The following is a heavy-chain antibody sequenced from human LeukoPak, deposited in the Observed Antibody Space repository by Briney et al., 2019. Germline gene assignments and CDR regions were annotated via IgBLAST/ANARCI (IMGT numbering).Heavy chain of an antibody. CDR3: ARVLRGYYYYGMDV. CDR2: IYTSGST. V-gene: IGHV4-4*07. D-gene: IGHD5-24*01. Sequence: SETLSLTCTVSGGSISNYYWSWIRQPAGKGLEWIGRIYTSGSTNYNTSLKSRVTMSVDTSKNQFSLKLSSVTAADTAVYYCARVLRGYYYYGMDVWGQGTTVTVSS. J-gene: IGHJ6*02. CDR1: GGSISNYY.